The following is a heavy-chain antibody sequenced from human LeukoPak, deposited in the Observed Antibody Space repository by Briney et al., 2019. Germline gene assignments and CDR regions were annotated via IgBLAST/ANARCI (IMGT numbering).Heavy chain of an antibody. CDR3: AKAHPDYYDSSGYSFDP. D-gene: IGHD3-22*01. CDR2: ISSSSSYI. J-gene: IGHJ5*02. Sequence: PGGSLRLSCAASGFTFSSYSMNWVRQAPGKGLEWVSSISSSSSYIYYADSVKGRFTISRDNSKNTLYLQMNSLRAEDTAVYYCAKAHPDYYDSSGYSFDPWGQGTLVTVSS. V-gene: IGHV3-21*04. CDR1: GFTFSSYS.